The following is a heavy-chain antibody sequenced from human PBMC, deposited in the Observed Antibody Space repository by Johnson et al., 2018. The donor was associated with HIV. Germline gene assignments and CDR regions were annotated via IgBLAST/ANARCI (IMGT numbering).Heavy chain of an antibody. J-gene: IGHJ3*02. CDR3: ARDLSGNYGDAFDI. D-gene: IGHD1-26*01. CDR1: GFTFSDYY. CDR2: ISSSGSTI. V-gene: IGHV3-11*04. Sequence: QVQLVESGGGLVQPGGSLRLSCAASGFTFSDYYMSWIRQAPGKGLEWVSYISSSGSTIYYAESVTGRFTISRDNAKNTLYLQMNSLRAADTAVYYCARDLSGNYGDAFDIWGQGTMVTVSS.